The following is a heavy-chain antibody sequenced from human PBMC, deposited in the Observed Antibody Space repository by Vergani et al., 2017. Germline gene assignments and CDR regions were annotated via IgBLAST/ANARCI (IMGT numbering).Heavy chain of an antibody. CDR3: ARERSGGRSGRPLDV. Sequence: QVQLQQWGAGLLKPSETLSLTCDVYGGSFSGYYWSWIRQPPGKGLAWIGEINHRGRTNYNPSLKRRVTISVDTSKNPFSLKLSSVTAADTAVYYCARERSGGRSGRPLDVWSEGSTVTVSS. V-gene: IGHV4-34*01. J-gene: IGHJ6*04. CDR2: INHRGRT. CDR1: GGSFSGYY. D-gene: IGHD2-15*01.